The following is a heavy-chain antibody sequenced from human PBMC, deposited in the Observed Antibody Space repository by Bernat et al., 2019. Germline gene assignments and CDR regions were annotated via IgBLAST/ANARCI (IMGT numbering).Heavy chain of an antibody. CDR3: GRQYDH. V-gene: IGHV3-74*01. CDR2: IKGDGSSS. J-gene: IGHJ4*02. CDR1: GFSFSSYW. D-gene: IGHD3-3*01. Sequence: EVQLVESGGGLVQPGGSLRLSCAASGFSFSSYWMHWVRQAPGKGLVWVSHIKGDGSSSNYADSVKGRFTISRDNAKNTLYLQLNSLRTEDTAVYYCGRQYDHWGQGTMVTVSS.